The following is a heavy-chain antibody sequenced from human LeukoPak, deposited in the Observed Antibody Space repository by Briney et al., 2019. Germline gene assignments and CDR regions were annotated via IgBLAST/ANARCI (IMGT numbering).Heavy chain of an antibody. D-gene: IGHD3-22*01. V-gene: IGHV1-46*01. CDR3: ARAITMIVVVKDSWFDP. CDR1: GYTFTSYY. Sequence: ASVKVSCKASGYTFTSYYMHWVRQAPGQGLEWMGIINPSGGSTSYAQKFQGRVTMTRDTSTSTVYMELSSLRSEDKAVYYCARAITMIVVVKDSWFDPWGQGTLVTVSS. CDR2: INPSGGST. J-gene: IGHJ5*02.